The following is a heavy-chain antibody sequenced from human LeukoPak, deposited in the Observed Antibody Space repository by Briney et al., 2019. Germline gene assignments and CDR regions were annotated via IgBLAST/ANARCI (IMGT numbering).Heavy chain of an antibody. J-gene: IGHJ6*03. CDR1: GYSFTSYW. Sequence: GESLKISCKGSGYSFTSYWIGWVRQMPGKGLEWMGIVYPGDSDARYSPSFQGQVTISADKSINTAYLQWSSLKASDTALYYCAGHVWDRYAISSNYYYMDVWGKGTTVTVSS. D-gene: IGHD3-16*01. CDR2: VYPGDSDA. CDR3: AGHVWDRYAISSNYYYMDV. V-gene: IGHV5-51*01.